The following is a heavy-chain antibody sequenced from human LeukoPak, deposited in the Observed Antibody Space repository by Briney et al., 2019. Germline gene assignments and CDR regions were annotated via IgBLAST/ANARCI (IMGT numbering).Heavy chain of an antibody. D-gene: IGHD3-16*01. V-gene: IGHV1-2*02. CDR3: AREGREFGPHKLAGFDY. CDR1: GYTFTVYY. CDR2: INPNSGGT. J-gene: IGHJ4*02. Sequence: ASVTVSFTSSGYTFTVYYIHWVRQAPGQGLEWMGWINPNSGGTNYAQKFQGRVTLTRDRSNTRAYMELSRLRYDDTAVYYWAREGREFGPHKLAGFDYWGQGTLVTVSS.